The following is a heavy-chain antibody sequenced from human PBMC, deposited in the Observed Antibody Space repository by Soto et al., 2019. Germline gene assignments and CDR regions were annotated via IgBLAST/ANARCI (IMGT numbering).Heavy chain of an antibody. V-gene: IGHV3-23*01. CDR1: GFTFSSYA. CDR3: AKDPGYSGYHFNWFDP. J-gene: IGHJ5*02. Sequence: GGSLRLSCAASGFTFSSYAMSWVRQAPGKGLEWVSAISGSGGSTYYADSVKGRFTISRDNSKNTLYLQMNSLRAEDTAVYYCAKDPGYSGYHFNWFDPWGQGTLVTVPQ. CDR2: ISGSGGST. D-gene: IGHD5-12*01.